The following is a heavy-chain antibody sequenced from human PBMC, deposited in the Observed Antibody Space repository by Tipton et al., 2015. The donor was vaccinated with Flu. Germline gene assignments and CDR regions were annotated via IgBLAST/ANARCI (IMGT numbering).Heavy chain of an antibody. Sequence: LRLSYTVSGGSISSYYWSWIRQPAGKGLEWIGRIYTSGSTNYNPSLKSRVTMSVDTSKNQFSLKLSSVTAADTAVYYCARASFYGSGTLHGMDVWAQGTTVTVSS. V-gene: IGHV4-4*07. CDR1: GGSISSYY. CDR2: IYTSGST. CDR3: ARASFYGSGTLHGMDV. J-gene: IGHJ6*02. D-gene: IGHD3-10*01.